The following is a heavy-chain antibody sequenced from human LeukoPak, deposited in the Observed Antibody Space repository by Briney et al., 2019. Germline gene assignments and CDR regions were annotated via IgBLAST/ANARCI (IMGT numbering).Heavy chain of an antibody. CDR3: AKDIGGKEDY. V-gene: IGHV3-43*02. CDR1: GFTYNIYA. Sequence: GGSLRLSCVASGFTYNIYAMSWVRQAPGRGLEWVSSISGSDGTTYYADSVKGRFTSSRDNSKNSLYLQMNSLRTEDTALYYCAKDIGGKEDYWGQGTLVTVSS. CDR2: ISGSDGTT. D-gene: IGHD4-23*01. J-gene: IGHJ4*02.